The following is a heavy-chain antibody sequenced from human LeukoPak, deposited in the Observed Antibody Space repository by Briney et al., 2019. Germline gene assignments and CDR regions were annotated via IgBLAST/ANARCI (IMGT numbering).Heavy chain of an antibody. CDR3: ARYSYGFPFDY. J-gene: IGHJ4*02. CDR1: GFTFSDYY. CDR2: ISGSGGST. Sequence: GGSLRLSCAASGFTFSDYYMSWIRQAPGKGLEWVSAISGSGGSTYYADSVKGRFTISRDNSKNTLYLQMNSLRAEDTAVYYCARYSYGFPFDYWGQGTLVTVSS. V-gene: IGHV3-23*01. D-gene: IGHD5-18*01.